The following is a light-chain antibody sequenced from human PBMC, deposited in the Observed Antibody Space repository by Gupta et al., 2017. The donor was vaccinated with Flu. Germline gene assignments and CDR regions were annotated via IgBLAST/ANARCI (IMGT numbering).Light chain of an antibody. CDR3: QQYNNWPLYS. Sequence: VMSLLPPRLSVSPGERATLSCRASQSVSSNLAWYQQKPGQAPRLLIYGASTRATGIPARFSGSGSGTEFTLTISSLQSEDFAVYYCQQYNNWPLYSFGQGTKLEIK. CDR1: QSVSSN. J-gene: IGKJ2*03. CDR2: GAS. V-gene: IGKV3-15*01.